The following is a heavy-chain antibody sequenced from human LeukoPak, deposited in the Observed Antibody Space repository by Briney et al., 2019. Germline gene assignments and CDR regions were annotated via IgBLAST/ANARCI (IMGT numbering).Heavy chain of an antibody. V-gene: IGHV4-39*01. CDR1: GGSISRSSSY. J-gene: IGHJ4*02. Sequence: PSETLSLTCTVSGGSISRSSSYWGWIRQRPGTGLEWIGSTYYVGSAYYNPSLKSRVTVCGDTSKNQFSLKLTSVPAADTAVYYCARQLEFLFFDGVDYWGQGTLVTVSS. D-gene: IGHD3-3*01. CDR2: TYYVGSA. CDR3: ARQLEFLFFDGVDY.